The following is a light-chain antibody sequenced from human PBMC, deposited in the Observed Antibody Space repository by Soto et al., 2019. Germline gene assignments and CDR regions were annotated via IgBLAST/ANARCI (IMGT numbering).Light chain of an antibody. Sequence: QSAMTQPASVSGSPGQSITISCSGTRRDGGSYDHVAWYQQFPGKTTKLMTYEVSNRHSGVSSRFSGSKSGNTASLTISGLQAEDEADYYCISYTGSSTSYVFGSGTKVTVL. CDR3: ISYTGSSTSYV. CDR2: EVS. CDR1: RRDGGSYDH. V-gene: IGLV2-14*01. J-gene: IGLJ1*01.